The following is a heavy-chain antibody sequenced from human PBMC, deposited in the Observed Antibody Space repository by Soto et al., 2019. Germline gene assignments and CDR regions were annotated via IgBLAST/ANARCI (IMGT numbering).Heavy chain of an antibody. V-gene: IGHV3-33*01. CDR1: GFTFSSYG. Sequence: QVQLVESGGGVVQPGRSLRLSCAASGFTFSSYGMHWVRQAPGKGLEWVAVIWYDGSNKYYADSVKGRFTISRDNSKNTLYPQMNSLRAEDPAVYYCAIISFDILTGYKGYYFDYWGQGTLVTVSS. D-gene: IGHD3-9*01. CDR3: AIISFDILTGYKGYYFDY. J-gene: IGHJ4*02. CDR2: IWYDGSNK.